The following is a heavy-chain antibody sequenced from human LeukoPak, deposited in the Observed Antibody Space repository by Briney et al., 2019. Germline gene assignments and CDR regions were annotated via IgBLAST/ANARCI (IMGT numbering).Heavy chain of an antibody. J-gene: IGHJ4*02. CDR1: GGSVSNSSYY. Sequence: PSETQSLTCTVSGGSVSNSSYYWGWIRQPPGKVLEWIGSIYYSGTTYYNPSLKSRVTISVDTSKNQFSLKLSSVTAADTAVYYCARVSSGWWSDYWGQGTLVTVSS. V-gene: IGHV4-39*07. CDR3: ARVSSGWWSDY. D-gene: IGHD6-19*01. CDR2: IYYSGTT.